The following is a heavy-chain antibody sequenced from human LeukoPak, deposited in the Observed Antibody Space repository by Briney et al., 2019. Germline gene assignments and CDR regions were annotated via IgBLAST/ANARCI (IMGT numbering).Heavy chain of an antibody. CDR3: ARLLWFGESYFDY. Sequence: GGSLRLSCAASGFTFSSYSMNWVRQAPGKGLEWVSAISSSGSTIYYADSVKGRLTISKDNAKNSLYLQMNSLRAEDTAVYYCARLLWFGESYFDYWGQGTLVTVSS. CDR2: ISSSGSTI. V-gene: IGHV3-48*04. CDR1: GFTFSSYS. D-gene: IGHD3-10*01. J-gene: IGHJ4*02.